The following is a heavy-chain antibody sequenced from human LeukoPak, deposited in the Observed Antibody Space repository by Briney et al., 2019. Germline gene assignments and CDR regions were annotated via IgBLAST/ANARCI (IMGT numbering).Heavy chain of an antibody. CDR3: ARGDPNCSSTSCPSGYYYYYMDV. J-gene: IGHJ6*03. Sequence: SETLSLTCAVYGGSFSGYYWSWIRQPPGKGLEWIGEINHSGSTNYNPSLKSRVTISVDTSKNQFSLKLSSVTAADTAVYYCARGDPNCSSTSCPSGYYYYYMDVWGKGTTVTVSS. V-gene: IGHV4-34*01. CDR1: GGSFSGYY. CDR2: INHSGST. D-gene: IGHD2-2*01.